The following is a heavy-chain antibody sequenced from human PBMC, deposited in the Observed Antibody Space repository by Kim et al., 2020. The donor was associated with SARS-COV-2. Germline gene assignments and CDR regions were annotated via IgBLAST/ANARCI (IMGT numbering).Heavy chain of an antibody. D-gene: IGHD6-6*01. J-gene: IGHJ6*02. CDR1: GFTFSDYY. CDR3: ARDIAARVEAPHYGMDV. Sequence: GGSLRLSCAASGFTFSDYYMSWIRQAPGKGLEWVSYISSSGSTIYYADSVKGRFTISRDNAKNSLYLQMNSLRAEDTAVYYCARDIAARVEAPHYGMDVWGQGTTVTVSS. CDR2: ISSSGSTI. V-gene: IGHV3-11*01.